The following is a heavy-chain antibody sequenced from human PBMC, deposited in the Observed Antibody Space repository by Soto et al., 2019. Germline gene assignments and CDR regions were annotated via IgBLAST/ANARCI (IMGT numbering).Heavy chain of an antibody. Sequence: SETLSLTCAVYGGSFSGYYWSWIRQPPGKGLEWIGEINHSESTNYNPSLKSRVTISVDTSKNQFSLKLSSVTAADTAVYYCARGHYDILTGYLSNFDYWGQGTLVTVSS. V-gene: IGHV4-34*01. CDR2: INHSEST. CDR1: GGSFSGYY. CDR3: ARGHYDILTGYLSNFDY. J-gene: IGHJ4*02. D-gene: IGHD3-9*01.